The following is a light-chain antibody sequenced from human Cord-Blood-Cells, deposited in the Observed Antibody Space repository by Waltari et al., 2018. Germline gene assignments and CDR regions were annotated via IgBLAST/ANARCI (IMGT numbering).Light chain of an antibody. J-gene: IGKJ4*01. CDR2: AAS. CDR3: QQSYSTPVT. Sequence: QMTLSPFSLSASVGDRVTITCRASQSISSYLTWYQQKQGKAPKLLIYAASSLQSGVPSRFSGSGSGTDFTLTISSLQPEDFSTYYCQQSYSTPVTFGGGTKVEIK. CDR1: QSISSY. V-gene: IGKV1-39*01.